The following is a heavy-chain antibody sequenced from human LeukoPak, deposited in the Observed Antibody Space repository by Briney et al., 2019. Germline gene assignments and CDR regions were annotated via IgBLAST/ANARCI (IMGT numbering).Heavy chain of an antibody. CDR2: IIPILGIA. V-gene: IGHV1-69*04. Sequence: ASVKVSCKASGGTFSSYAISWVRQAPGQGLEWMGRIIPILGIANYAQKFQGRVTITADKSTSTAYMGLSSLRSEDTAVYYCANLLDYYDSSGYYYTFDYWGQGTLVTVSS. D-gene: IGHD3-22*01. J-gene: IGHJ4*02. CDR1: GGTFSSYA. CDR3: ANLLDYYDSSGYYYTFDY.